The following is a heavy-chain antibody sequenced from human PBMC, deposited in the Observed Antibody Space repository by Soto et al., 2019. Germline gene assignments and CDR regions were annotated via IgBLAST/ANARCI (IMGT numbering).Heavy chain of an antibody. Sequence: SETLSLTCAVYGGSFSGYYWSWIRQPPGKGLEWIGEINHSGSTNYNPSLKSRVTISVDTSKNQFSLKLSSVTAADTAVYYCARRPHDYYYYMDVWGKGTTVTVS. CDR1: GGSFSGYY. CDR2: INHSGST. CDR3: ARRPHDYYYYMDV. V-gene: IGHV4-34*01. J-gene: IGHJ6*03.